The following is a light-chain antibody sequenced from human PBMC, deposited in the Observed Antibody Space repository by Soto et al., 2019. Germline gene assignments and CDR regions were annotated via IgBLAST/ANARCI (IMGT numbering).Light chain of an antibody. Sequence: EFVLTQSPATLSLSPGERATLSCRASQSVSSYLAWYQQKPGQAPRLLIYDASNRATGIPARFSGSGSGTDFTLTISSLEPEDFAVYYCQQRSTFGQGTRLEIK. CDR2: DAS. CDR1: QSVSSY. V-gene: IGKV3-11*01. J-gene: IGKJ5*01. CDR3: QQRST.